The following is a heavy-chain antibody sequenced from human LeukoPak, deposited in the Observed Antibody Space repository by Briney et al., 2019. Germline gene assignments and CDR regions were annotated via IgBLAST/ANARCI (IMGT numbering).Heavy chain of an antibody. D-gene: IGHD3-3*01. CDR2: IKQDGSEK. Sequence: GGSLRLSCAASGFTFSSYWMNWVRQAPGKGLEWVANIKQDGSEKYYVDSVKGRFTISRDNAKNSLYLQMNNLRAEDTAVYYCARVYRDFWSGYYRFDYWGQGTLVTVSS. J-gene: IGHJ4*02. CDR3: ARVYRDFWSGYYRFDY. V-gene: IGHV3-7*01. CDR1: GFTFSSYW.